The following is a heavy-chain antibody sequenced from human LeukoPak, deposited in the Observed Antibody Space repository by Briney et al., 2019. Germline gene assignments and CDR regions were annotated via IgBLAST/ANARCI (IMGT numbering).Heavy chain of an antibody. CDR3: ARGPITMVRGVMGY. CDR1: GGSFGGYY. Sequence: SETLSLSCAVYGGSFGGYYWSWIRHPPGKGLKSIGEINHSGSTNYNPSLKSRVTISVDTSKNQYSLKLSSVTAADTAVYYCARGPITMVRGVMGYWGQGTLVTDS. J-gene: IGHJ4*02. V-gene: IGHV4-34*01. CDR2: INHSGST. D-gene: IGHD3-10*01.